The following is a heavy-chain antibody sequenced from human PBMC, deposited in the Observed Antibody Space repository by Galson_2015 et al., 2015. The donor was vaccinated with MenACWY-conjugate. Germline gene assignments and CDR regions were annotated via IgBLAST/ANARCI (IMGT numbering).Heavy chain of an antibody. CDR2: ISSSGSYI. CDR3: ARGYGGYDSY. CDR1: GFTFNTSA. D-gene: IGHD5-12*01. Sequence: SLRLSCAASGFTFNTSALIWVRQAPGKGLEWVSSISSSGSYIYYADLVRGRFTISRENTKNSLYLQMDSLRAEDTALYYCARGYGGYDSYWGQGTLVTVSS. V-gene: IGHV3-21*01. J-gene: IGHJ4*02.